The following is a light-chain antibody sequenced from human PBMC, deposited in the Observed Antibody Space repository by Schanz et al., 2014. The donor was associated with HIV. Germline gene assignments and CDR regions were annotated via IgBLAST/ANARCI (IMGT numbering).Light chain of an antibody. CDR1: QSVSSN. CDR3: QQCSNSPLT. Sequence: VMTQSPATLSVSPGERATLSCRASQSVSSNLAWYQQRPGQAPRLLIYGASSRATGIPDRFSGSGSGTDFTLTISRLEPEDFAVYYCQQCSNSPLTFGGGTKVEIK. J-gene: IGKJ4*01. V-gene: IGKV3D-15*01. CDR2: GAS.